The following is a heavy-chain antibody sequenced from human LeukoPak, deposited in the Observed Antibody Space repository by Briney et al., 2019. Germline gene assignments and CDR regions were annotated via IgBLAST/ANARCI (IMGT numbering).Heavy chain of an antibody. J-gene: IGHJ6*02. CDR3: SLARSEYHYGMDV. CDR1: GDSVSSISVA. V-gene: IGHV6-1*01. CDR2: TYYRSKWYY. Sequence: SQTLSLTCAIAGDSVSSISVAWNWIRQSPSRGLEWLGRTYYRSKWYYEYAVSVKSRINISPDTSKNQFSLQLTSVTPEDTAVYYCSLARSEYHYGMDVWGQGTTVTVSS.